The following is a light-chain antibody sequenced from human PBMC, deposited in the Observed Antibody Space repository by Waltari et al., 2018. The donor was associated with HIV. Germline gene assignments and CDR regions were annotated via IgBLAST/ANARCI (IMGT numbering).Light chain of an antibody. CDR3: QQSYNNPWT. CDR1: QSISSY. CDR2: AAS. J-gene: IGKJ1*01. V-gene: IGKV1-39*01. Sequence: DIHMTQSPSSISAPVGDRVTITCRASQSISSYLNWYQQKPGKAPKLLIYAASSLQSGVPSRFSGSGSGTDFTLTISSLQPEDSATYYCQQSYNNPWTFGQGTKVEIK.